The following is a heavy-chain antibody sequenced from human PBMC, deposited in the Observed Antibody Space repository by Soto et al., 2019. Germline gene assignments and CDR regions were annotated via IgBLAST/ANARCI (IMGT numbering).Heavy chain of an antibody. CDR2: ISAYNGNT. D-gene: IGHD6-13*01. CDR1: GYTFTSYG. V-gene: IGHV1-18*01. J-gene: IGHJ6*02. CDR3: ARDPPHHIAAAVHYYYGMDV. Sequence: ASVKVSCKASGYTFTSYGISWVRQAPGQGLEWMGWISAYNGNTNYAQKLQGRVTMTTDTSTSTAYMELRSLRSDDTAVYCCARDPPHHIAAAVHYYYGMDVWGQGTTVTVSS.